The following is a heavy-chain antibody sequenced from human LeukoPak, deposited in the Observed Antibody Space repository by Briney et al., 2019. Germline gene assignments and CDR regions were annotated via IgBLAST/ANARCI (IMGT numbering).Heavy chain of an antibody. CDR2: ISISSSYI. CDR3: ARGLCGGDCYDY. CDR1: GFTFSSYS. J-gene: IGHJ4*02. D-gene: IGHD2-21*01. Sequence: GGSLRLSCAASGFTFSSYSMNWVRQAPGKGLEWVSSISISSSYIYYAYSVKGRFTISRDNAKNSLYLQMNSLRAEDTAVYYCARGLCGGDCYDYWGQGTLVTVSS. V-gene: IGHV3-21*01.